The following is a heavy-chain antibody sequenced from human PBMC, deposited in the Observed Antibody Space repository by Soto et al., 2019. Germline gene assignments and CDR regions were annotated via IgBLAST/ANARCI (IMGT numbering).Heavy chain of an antibody. D-gene: IGHD3-22*01. CDR2: IYYSGST. CDR1: GGSISTYY. Sequence: NPSETLSLTCAVSGGSISTYYWSWIRQPPGKGLEWIGYIYYSGSTYYNPSHKSRVTTSVDTSKNQFSLKLSSVTAADTAVYYCARDNGREQYYDSSGYWYYFDYWGQGTLVTVSS. J-gene: IGHJ4*02. CDR3: ARDNGREQYYDSSGYWYYFDY. V-gene: IGHV4-59*01.